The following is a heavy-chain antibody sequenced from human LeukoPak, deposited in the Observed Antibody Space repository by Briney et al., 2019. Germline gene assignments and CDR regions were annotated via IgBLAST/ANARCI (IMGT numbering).Heavy chain of an antibody. CDR1: GFTFSSYA. Sequence: HPGGSLRLSCAASGFTFSSYAMHWVRQAPGKGLEYVSAISSNGGSTYYANSVKGRFTISRDNSKNSLYLQMNSLRAEDTAVYYCARDQGGMVSYWGQGTLVTVSS. D-gene: IGHD2-8*01. CDR2: ISSNGGST. V-gene: IGHV3-64*01. CDR3: ARDQGGMVSY. J-gene: IGHJ4*02.